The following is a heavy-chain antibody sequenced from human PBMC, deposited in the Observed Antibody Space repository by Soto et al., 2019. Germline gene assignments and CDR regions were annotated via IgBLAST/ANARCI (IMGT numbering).Heavy chain of an antibody. Sequence: PSETLSLTCSVYGASFSGYYWSWIRQSPGKGLEWIGEIHHSGSTHYNPSLKSRLTFSIDESQSQFYMMLTSVTAADTALYFCARGHRTSGYDSWGQGSLVTVYS. CDR3: ARGHRTSGYDS. D-gene: IGHD1-1*01. J-gene: IGHJ4*02. CDR2: IHHSGST. V-gene: IGHV4-34*01. CDR1: GASFSGYY.